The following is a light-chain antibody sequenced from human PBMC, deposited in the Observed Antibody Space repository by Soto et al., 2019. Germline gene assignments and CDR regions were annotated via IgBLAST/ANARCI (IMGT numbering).Light chain of an antibody. V-gene: IGLV1-40*01. Sequence: QSVLTQPRSVSGATGQRVTISCTGSSSNIGSTYDVQWYQQLPGTAPKLLIHGNTDRPSGVPDRFSGSKSGTSASLAITGLQADDEADYYCQSYDDSLSVHYVFGTGTKVTVL. J-gene: IGLJ1*01. CDR2: GNT. CDR1: SSNIGSTYD. CDR3: QSYDDSLSVHYV.